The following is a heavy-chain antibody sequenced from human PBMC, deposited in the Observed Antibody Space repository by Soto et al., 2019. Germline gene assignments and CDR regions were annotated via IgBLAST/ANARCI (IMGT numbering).Heavy chain of an antibody. Sequence: PGGSLRLSCAASGFTFSTYAMNWVRQPPGKGLEWVSSISGSGAYTYYADSVQGRFTISRDNSKNTLNLQMNSLRAEDTAVYYCARDRHPYSTKYYFDYWSQGPMVTV. CDR1: GFTFSTYA. J-gene: IGHJ4*02. CDR3: ARDRHPYSTKYYFDY. D-gene: IGHD2-2*01. V-gene: IGHV3-23*01. CDR2: ISGSGAYT.